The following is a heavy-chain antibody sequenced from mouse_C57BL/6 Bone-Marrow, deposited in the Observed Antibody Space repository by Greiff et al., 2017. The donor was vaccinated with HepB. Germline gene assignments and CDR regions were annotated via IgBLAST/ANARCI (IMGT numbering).Heavy chain of an antibody. D-gene: IGHD2-4*01. CDR3: TRDYYDYSAWFAY. CDR1: GYTFTSYW. V-gene: IGHV1-5*01. CDR2: IYPGNSDT. J-gene: IGHJ3*01. Sequence: VHVKQSGTVLARPGASVKMSCKTSGYTFTSYWMHWVKQRPGQGLEWIGAIYPGNSDTSYNQKFKGKAKLTAVTSASTAYMELSSLTNEDSAVYYCTRDYYDYSAWFAYWGQGTLVTVSA.